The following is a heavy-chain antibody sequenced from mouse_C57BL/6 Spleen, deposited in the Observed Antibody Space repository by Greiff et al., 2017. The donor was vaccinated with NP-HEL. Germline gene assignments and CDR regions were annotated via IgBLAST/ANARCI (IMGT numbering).Heavy chain of an antibody. D-gene: IGHD1-1*01. Sequence: VQLQQSGPELVKPGASVKISCKASGYSFTGYYMNWVKQSPEKSLEWIGEINPSTGGTTYNQKFKAKATLTVDKSSSTAYMQLKSLTSEDSAVYYCARESYYYGSSLDYWGQGTTLTVSS. V-gene: IGHV1-42*01. CDR3: ARESYYYGSSLDY. CDR2: INPSTGGT. CDR1: GYSFTGYY. J-gene: IGHJ2*01.